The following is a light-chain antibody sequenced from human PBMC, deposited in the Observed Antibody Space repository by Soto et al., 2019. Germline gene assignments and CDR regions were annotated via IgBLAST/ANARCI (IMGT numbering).Light chain of an antibody. CDR2: EVS. V-gene: IGLV2-8*01. J-gene: IGLJ3*02. CDR3: NSYAGSNIGV. Sequence: QSALTQPPSASGSPGPSVTISCTGTSSDVGAYKYVSWYQQYPGKAPKLMIYEVSKRPSGVPDRFSGSKSGNTASLTVSGLQAEDEADYYCNSYAGSNIGVFGGGTKLTVL. CDR1: SSDVGAYKY.